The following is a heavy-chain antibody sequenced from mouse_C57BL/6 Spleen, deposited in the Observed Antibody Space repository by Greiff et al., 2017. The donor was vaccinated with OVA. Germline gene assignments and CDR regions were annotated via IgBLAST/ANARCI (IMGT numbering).Heavy chain of an antibody. CDR1: GYTFTSYW. D-gene: IGHD2-12*01. J-gene: IGHJ2*01. Sequence: QVQLKESGAELVKPGASVKMSCKASGYTFTSYWITWVKQRPGQGLEWIGDIYPGSGSTNYNEKFKSKATLTVDTSSSTAYMQLSSLTSEDSAVYYCAYSNDREEGPHYFDYWGQGTTLTVAS. CDR3: AYSNDREEGPHYFDY. V-gene: IGHV1-55*01. CDR2: IYPGSGST.